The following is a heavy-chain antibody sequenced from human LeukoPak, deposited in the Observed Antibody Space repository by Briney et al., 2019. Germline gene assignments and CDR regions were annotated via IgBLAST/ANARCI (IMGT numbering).Heavy chain of an antibody. CDR3: ARDGFVGAADY. CDR2: ISSSSSYI. J-gene: IGHJ4*02. V-gene: IGHV3-21*01. D-gene: IGHD6-13*01. Sequence: GGSLRLSCAASGFTFSSYSMNWVRQAPGKGLEWVSSISSSSSYIYYADSVKGRFTISRDNAKNSLYLQMNSLRVEDTAVYYCARDGFVGAADYWGQGTLVTVSS. CDR1: GFTFSSYS.